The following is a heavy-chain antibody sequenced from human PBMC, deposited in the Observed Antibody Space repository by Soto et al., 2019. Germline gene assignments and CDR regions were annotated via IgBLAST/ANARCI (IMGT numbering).Heavy chain of an antibody. V-gene: IGHV4-31*03. Sequence: SETLSPTCSVSGGSISSGGYHWSWVRQHPGKGLGWIGDIYYSGSTYYNPSLKSRVTISVETSKNQFSLKLSSVTAADTAVYYCARDCGVVVPAARHFYYYGMDVWGQGTTVT. J-gene: IGHJ6*02. D-gene: IGHD2-2*01. CDR1: GGSISSGGYH. CDR3: ARDCGVVVPAARHFYYYGMDV. CDR2: IYYSGST.